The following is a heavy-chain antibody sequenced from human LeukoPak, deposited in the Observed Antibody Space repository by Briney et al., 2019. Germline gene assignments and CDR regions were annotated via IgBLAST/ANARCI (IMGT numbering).Heavy chain of an antibody. CDR1: GFTFSSYA. J-gene: IGHJ4*02. CDR2: ISGSGGST. D-gene: IGHD1-26*01. CDR3: AKSEASGFDY. V-gene: IGHV3-23*01. Sequence: GGSLRLSCAASGFTFSSYAMSWVRQAPGKGLEWVSAISGSGGSTYYTNSVKGRFTISRDNSKNTLYLQMNSLRAEDTAVYYCAKSEASGFDYWAREPWSPSPQ.